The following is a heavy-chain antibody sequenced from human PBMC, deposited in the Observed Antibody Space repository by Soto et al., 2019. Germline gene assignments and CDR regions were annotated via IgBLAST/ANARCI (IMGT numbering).Heavy chain of an antibody. J-gene: IGHJ6*02. Sequence: QVQLQQWGAGLLKPSETLSLTCAVYGGSFSGYYWSWIRQPPGKGLEWIGEINHSGSTNYNPSLKSRVTISVDTSKNQFSRKLSSVTAADTAVYYCARGGDILTGYLYGMDVWGQGTTVTVSS. CDR2: INHSGST. CDR1: GGSFSGYY. V-gene: IGHV4-34*01. CDR3: ARGGDILTGYLYGMDV. D-gene: IGHD3-9*01.